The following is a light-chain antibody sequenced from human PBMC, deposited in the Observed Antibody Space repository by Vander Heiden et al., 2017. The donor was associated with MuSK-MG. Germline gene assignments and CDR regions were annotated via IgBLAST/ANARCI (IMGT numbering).Light chain of an antibody. CDR3: QTWGTGIQVV. V-gene: IGLV4-69*01. J-gene: IGLJ2*01. CDR1: SGHSSYA. CDR2: VNRDGSH. Sequence: QLVLTQSLSASASLGASVKLTCTLSSGHSSYAIAWHQQQPEKGPRYLMKVNRDGSHSKGDGIPDRFSGSSSGDERYLTISSLKSEDETDYYCQTWGTGIQVVFGGGTKLTVL.